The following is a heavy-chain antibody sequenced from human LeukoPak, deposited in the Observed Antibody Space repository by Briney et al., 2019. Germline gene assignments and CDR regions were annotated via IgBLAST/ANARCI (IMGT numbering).Heavy chain of an antibody. Sequence: PGGSLRLSCAASGFTFSSHAIRWVRQAPGKGLEWVSAISGSGSSTYYAASVKGRFTISRDNSKNTLYLQMNSLRAEDTAVYYCAKPSSGKRSRDAFDIWGQGTMVTVSS. J-gene: IGHJ3*02. CDR1: GFTFSSHA. V-gene: IGHV3-23*01. CDR3: AKPSSGKRSRDAFDI. CDR2: ISGSGSST. D-gene: IGHD6-19*01.